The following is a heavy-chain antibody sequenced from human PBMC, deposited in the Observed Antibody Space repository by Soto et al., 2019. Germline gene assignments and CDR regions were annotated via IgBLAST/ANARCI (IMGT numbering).Heavy chain of an antibody. CDR1: GFFFSSYG. D-gene: IGHD5-12*01. Sequence: QVQLVESGGGVVQPGRSLRLSCAASGFFFSSYGLFWVRQAPGKGLESVTFISHDGSNKKYADSVKGRFTISRDNSKNTLYRQMNKLRPEDSAMYYCARAGIWWDIFRPFDQWGQGTLVTVSS. CDR2: ISHDGSNK. CDR3: ARAGIWWDIFRPFDQ. V-gene: IGHV3-30-3*01. J-gene: IGHJ4*02.